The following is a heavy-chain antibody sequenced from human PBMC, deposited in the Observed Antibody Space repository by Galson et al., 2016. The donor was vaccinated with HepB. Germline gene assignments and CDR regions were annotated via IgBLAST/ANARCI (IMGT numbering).Heavy chain of an antibody. CDR2: IDHRENM. CDR1: GGSFSGYY. V-gene: IGHV4-34*01. Sequence: SETLSLTCAVYGGSFSGYYWSWMRQSPGKGLEWLGEIDHRENMNYSPSHKSRVTISVDPSKNQISLTVTSVTAADTAVYYCARGPRYPSSWPRGFYYWGQGSLVTVTS. CDR3: ARGPRYPSSWPRGFYY. D-gene: IGHD6-13*01. J-gene: IGHJ4*02.